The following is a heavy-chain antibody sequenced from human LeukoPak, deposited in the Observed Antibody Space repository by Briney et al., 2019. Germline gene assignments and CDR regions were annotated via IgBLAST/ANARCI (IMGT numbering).Heavy chain of an antibody. J-gene: IGHJ3*02. Sequence: SETLSLTCAVSGGSISSGGYSWSWIRQPPGKGLEWIGYIYHSGSTYYNPSLKSRVTTSVDRSKNQFSLKLSSVTAADTAVYYCARVNLRWDAFDIWGQGTMVTVSS. CDR1: GGSISSGGYS. CDR2: IYHSGST. CDR3: ARVNLRWDAFDI. V-gene: IGHV4-30-2*01. D-gene: IGHD4-23*01.